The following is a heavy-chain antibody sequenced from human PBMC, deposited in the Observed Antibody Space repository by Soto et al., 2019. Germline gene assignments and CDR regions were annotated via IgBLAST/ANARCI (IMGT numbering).Heavy chain of an antibody. CDR1: GGSVSSGSYY. D-gene: IGHD6-25*01. J-gene: IGHJ4*02. CDR2: IYYSGST. V-gene: IGHV4-61*01. CDR3: ARRGTNFVIDY. Sequence: PSETLSLTCTVSGGSVSSGSYYWTWIRQPPGKGLEWIGYIYYSGSTNYNPSLKSRVTISVDTSKNQFSLKLSSVTAADTAVYYCARRGTNFVIDYWGQGTLVTVSS.